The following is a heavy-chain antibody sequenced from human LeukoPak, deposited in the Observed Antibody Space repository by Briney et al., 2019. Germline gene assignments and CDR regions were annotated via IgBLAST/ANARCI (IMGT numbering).Heavy chain of an antibody. V-gene: IGHV4-59*01. CDR1: GGSISSYY. D-gene: IGHD3-3*01. CDR2: IYYSGST. Sequence: SETLSLTCTVSGGSISSYYLSWIRQPPGKGLEWIGYIYYSGSTNYNPSLKSRVTISVDTSKNQFSLKLSSVTAADTAVYYCACQAWSGYYSNWFDPWGQGTLVTVSS. J-gene: IGHJ5*02. CDR3: ACQAWSGYYSNWFDP.